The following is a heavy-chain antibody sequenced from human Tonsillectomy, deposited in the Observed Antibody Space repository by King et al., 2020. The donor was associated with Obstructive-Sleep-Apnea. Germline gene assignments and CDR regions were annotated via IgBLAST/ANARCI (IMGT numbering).Heavy chain of an antibody. Sequence: VQLVESGGGVVQPGGSLRLSCVASGFSFSDYGMHWVRQAPGKGLEWVAFTRFDATYKIYSESVRARFTISRDYPKNTLYLQMNSLRPEDTAVYYCAKDRRDQLVSSDAFDVWGQGTIVTVSS. CDR3: AKDRRDQLVSSDAFDV. CDR1: GFSFSDYG. CDR2: TRFDATYK. J-gene: IGHJ3*01. V-gene: IGHV3-30*02. D-gene: IGHD2-2*01.